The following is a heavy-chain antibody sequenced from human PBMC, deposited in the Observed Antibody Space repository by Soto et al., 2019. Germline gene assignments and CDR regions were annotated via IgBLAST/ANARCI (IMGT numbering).Heavy chain of an antibody. V-gene: IGHV4-61*08. CDR2: IDYSGST. Sequence: SETLSLTCTVSGASVTTGGYFWTWLRQPPGKGLEWIGYIDYSGSTTYNPSLKSRVTISIDTSKNQLSLKLSSVTAADTAAYYCARRYGYYFDYWGQGTLVTVSS. J-gene: IGHJ4*02. D-gene: IGHD3-9*01. CDR3: ARRYGYYFDY. CDR1: GASVTTGGYF.